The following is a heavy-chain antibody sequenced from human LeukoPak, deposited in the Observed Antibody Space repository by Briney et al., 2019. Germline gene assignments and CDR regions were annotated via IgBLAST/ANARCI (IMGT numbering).Heavy chain of an antibody. CDR1: GFTFSGYW. D-gene: IGHD3-10*01. CDR3: AKDPSMVRGVAYDY. Sequence: GCALRLSCAASGFTFSGYWMTWVRQAPGKGLEWVSAISRSGGSTYYADSVKGRFIISRDNSKNTMYLQMNSLRAEDTAAYYCAKDPSMVRGVAYDYWGQGTLVTVSS. CDR2: ISRSGGST. J-gene: IGHJ4*02. V-gene: IGHV3-23*01.